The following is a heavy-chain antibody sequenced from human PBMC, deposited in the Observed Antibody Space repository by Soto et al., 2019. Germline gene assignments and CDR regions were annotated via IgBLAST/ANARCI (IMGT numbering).Heavy chain of an antibody. CDR3: ARDSGYGSGASVNHYLDY. J-gene: IGHJ4*01. Sequence: GSLRLSCAASGFNFSSYAMRWVRQAQGKGLAWVSAISGSGGSTYYADSVKGRITIFRDNSKNPLYLQMNSLRAEDTAVYYCARDSGYGSGASVNHYLDYWGHGTLVTVSS. D-gene: IGHD3-10*01. CDR2: ISGSGGST. CDR1: GFNFSSYA. V-gene: IGHV3-23*01.